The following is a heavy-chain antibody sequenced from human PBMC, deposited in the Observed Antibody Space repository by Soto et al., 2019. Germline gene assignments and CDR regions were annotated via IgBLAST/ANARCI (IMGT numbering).Heavy chain of an antibody. V-gene: IGHV3-30-3*01. CDR3: ARDDDTAVAAGDY. J-gene: IGHJ4*02. CDR1: GFTFSSYA. CDR2: ISYDGSNK. D-gene: IGHD6-19*01. Sequence: SCAASGFTFSSYAMHWVRQAPGKGLEWVAVISYDGSNKYYADSVKGRFTISRDNSKNTLYLQMNSLRAEDTAVYYCARDDDTAVAAGDYWGQGTLVTVSS.